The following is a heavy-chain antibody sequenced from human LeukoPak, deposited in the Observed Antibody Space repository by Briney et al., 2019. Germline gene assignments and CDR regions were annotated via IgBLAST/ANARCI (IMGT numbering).Heavy chain of an antibody. D-gene: IGHD3-22*01. CDR1: GGSISSSSYS. CDR3: ARYASSGHYRYYFDY. Sequence: SETLSLTCTVSGGSISSSSYSWGWIRQPPGKGLEWIGTIYYSGSTYYNPSLKSRVTISEDTSKNQFSLNLSSVTAADTAVYYCARYASSGHYRYYFDYWGQGTLVTVSS. CDR2: IYYSGST. V-gene: IGHV4-39*01. J-gene: IGHJ4*02.